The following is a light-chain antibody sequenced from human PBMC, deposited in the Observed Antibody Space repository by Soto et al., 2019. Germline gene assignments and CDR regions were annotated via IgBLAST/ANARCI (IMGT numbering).Light chain of an antibody. Sequence: QSVLTQPASLSGSPGQSITISCTGTSSDIGGYDYVSWYQQRPGKAPKLMIYEVRYRPSGVSNRFSGSKSGNTASLTISGLQDEDEAVYYCCSYTRTSNHYFFGSGTKVTVL. V-gene: IGLV2-14*01. J-gene: IGLJ1*01. CDR1: SSDIGGYDY. CDR3: CSYTRTSNHYF. CDR2: EVR.